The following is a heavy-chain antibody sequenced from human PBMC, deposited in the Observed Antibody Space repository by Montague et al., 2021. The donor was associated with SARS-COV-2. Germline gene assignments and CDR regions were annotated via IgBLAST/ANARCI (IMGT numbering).Heavy chain of an antibody. J-gene: IGHJ6*02. D-gene: IGHD5-12*01. CDR3: AGASGYPIRGMDV. Sequence: SLRLSCAASEFSFRSDWINWVRQGPGKGLVWVSHIYSDGSRIDYADSVKGRFTISRDNARNTVFLQMNSLRVEDAAVYYCAGASGYPIRGMDVWGQGTTVTVSS. CDR2: IYSDGSRI. CDR1: EFSFRSDW. V-gene: IGHV3-74*01.